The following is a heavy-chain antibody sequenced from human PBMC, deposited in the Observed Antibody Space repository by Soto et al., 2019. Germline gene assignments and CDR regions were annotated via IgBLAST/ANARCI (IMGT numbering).Heavy chain of an antibody. CDR2: IIPIFGTA. D-gene: IGHD3-16*01. CDR3: ARGGARWLQFGYDAMAV. V-gene: IGHV1-69*06. J-gene: IGHJ6*02. Sequence: SVKVSCKASGGTFSSYAISWVRQAPGQGLEWMGGIIPIFGTANYAQKFQGRVTITADKSTSTAYMELSSLRSEDTAVYYCARGGARWLQFGYDAMAVWGQGTTVTVSS. CDR1: GGTFSSYA.